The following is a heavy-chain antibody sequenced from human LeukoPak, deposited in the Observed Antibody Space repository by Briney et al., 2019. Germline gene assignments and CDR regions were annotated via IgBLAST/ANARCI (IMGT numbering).Heavy chain of an antibody. CDR3: AKDGTTTVYYYYGMDV. J-gene: IGHJ6*02. Sequence: GGSLRLSCAASGFTFSSHAMGWVRQAPGKGLEWVSSITGSGGSTYYGDSVKGRFTISRDNSKNTLYLQMNSLRAEDTAVYYCAKDGTTTVYYYYGMDVWGQGTTVTVSS. CDR1: GFTFSSHA. D-gene: IGHD4-17*01. V-gene: IGHV3-23*01. CDR2: ITGSGGST.